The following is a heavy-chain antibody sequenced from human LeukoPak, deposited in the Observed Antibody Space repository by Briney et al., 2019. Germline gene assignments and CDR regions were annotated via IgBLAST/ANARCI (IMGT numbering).Heavy chain of an antibody. V-gene: IGHV4-30-4*01. Sequence: SETLSLTCTVSGGSISSGDYYWSWIRQPPGKSLEWIGYIYYSGSTYYNPSLKRRVTISVDTSKNQFSLKLSSVTAADTAVYYCASQMTTVTTTKPTMKYLSELDPWGQGTLVTVSS. CDR3: ASQMTTVTTTKPTMKYLSELDP. J-gene: IGHJ5*02. D-gene: IGHD4-17*01. CDR2: IYYSGST. CDR1: GGSISSGDYY.